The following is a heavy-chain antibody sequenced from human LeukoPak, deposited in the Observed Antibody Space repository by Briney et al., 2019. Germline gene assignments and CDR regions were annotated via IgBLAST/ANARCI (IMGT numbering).Heavy chain of an antibody. CDR3: ARAGSLILGFCSDGSCSPFDY. Sequence: GGSLRLSCAASGFTFSSYSMNWVRQAPGKGLEWLAYIDSSRRATIHYADSVRGRFTISRDNAKNSLDLQMNSLRDEDTAVYFCARAGSLILGFCSDGSCSPFDYWGQGTLVTVSS. CDR1: GFTFSSYS. CDR2: IDSSRRATI. V-gene: IGHV3-48*02. J-gene: IGHJ4*02. D-gene: IGHD2-15*01.